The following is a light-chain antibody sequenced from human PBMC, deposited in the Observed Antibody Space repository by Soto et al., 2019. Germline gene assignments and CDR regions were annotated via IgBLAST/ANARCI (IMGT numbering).Light chain of an antibody. CDR2: DVS. J-gene: IGLJ2*01. CDR1: SSDIGDYKY. V-gene: IGLV2-14*01. Sequence: QSALTQPASVSGSPGQSITISCTGTSSDIGDYKYVSWFQQHPGKAPKLMIYDVSNRPSGVSNRFSGSKSGNTASLTISGLQAEDEADYYCSSYTSSSTVVFGGGTKVTVL. CDR3: SSYTSSSTVV.